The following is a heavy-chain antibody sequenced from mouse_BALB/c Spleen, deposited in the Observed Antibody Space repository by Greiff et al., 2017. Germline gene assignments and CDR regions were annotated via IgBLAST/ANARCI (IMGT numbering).Heavy chain of an antibody. V-gene: IGHV1-34*01. Sequence: VQLQQSGAELVKPGASVKLSCTASGFNIKDSYMHWVKQSHGKSLEWIGYIYPYNGGTGYNQKFKSKATLTVDNSSTTAYMELRSLTSEVSAVYYCAREGFYYYGSSYGSWFAYWGQGTLVTVSA. CDR2: IYPYNGGT. CDR1: GFNIKDSY. J-gene: IGHJ3*01. D-gene: IGHD1-1*01. CDR3: AREGFYYYGSSYGSWFAY.